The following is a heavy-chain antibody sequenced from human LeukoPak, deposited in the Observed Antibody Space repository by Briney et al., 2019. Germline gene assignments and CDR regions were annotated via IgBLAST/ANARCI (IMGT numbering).Heavy chain of an antibody. V-gene: IGHV5-51*01. CDR1: GYSFTTYW. CDR3: ARRGPYYYDSSGYHAVDY. Sequence: GASLKISCKGSGYSFTTYWIGWVRPMPGKGLEWMGIIYPGDSDTRYSPSFQGQVTISADKSISTAYLQWSSLQASDTAMYYCARRGPYYYDSSGYHAVDYWGQGTLVTVSS. J-gene: IGHJ4*02. D-gene: IGHD3-22*01. CDR2: IYPGDSDT.